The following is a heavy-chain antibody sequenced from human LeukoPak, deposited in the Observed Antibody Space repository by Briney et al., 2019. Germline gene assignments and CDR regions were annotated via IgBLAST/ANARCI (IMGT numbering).Heavy chain of an antibody. Sequence: ASVKVSCKASGYTFTSYDINWVRQATGQGLEWMGWMNPNSGNTGYAQKFQGRVTITRNTSISTACMELSSLRSEDTAVYYCARGRAYYDSSGYSLDAFDIWGQGTMVTVSS. CDR3: ARGRAYYDSSGYSLDAFDI. CDR2: MNPNSGNT. D-gene: IGHD3-22*01. V-gene: IGHV1-8*03. J-gene: IGHJ3*02. CDR1: GYTFTSYD.